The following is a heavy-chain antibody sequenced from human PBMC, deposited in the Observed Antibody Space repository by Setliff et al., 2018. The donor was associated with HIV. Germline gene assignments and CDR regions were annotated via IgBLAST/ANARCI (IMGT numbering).Heavy chain of an antibody. V-gene: IGHV1-2*02. CDR3: ARGLENWYFDL. D-gene: IGHD1-1*01. Sequence: GASVKVSCKASGYTFTDHFIHWVRQAPGQGLEWMGWINPNSGGTNYAQKFQGRVTMTRDTSISTAYMELSSLRYYDTAVYYCARGLENWYFDLWGRGTLVTVSS. J-gene: IGHJ2*01. CDR1: GYTFTDHF. CDR2: INPNSGGT.